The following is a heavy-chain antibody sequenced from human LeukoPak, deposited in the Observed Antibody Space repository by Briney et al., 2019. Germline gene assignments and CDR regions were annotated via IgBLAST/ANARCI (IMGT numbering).Heavy chain of an antibody. CDR1: GFTFSSYS. D-gene: IGHD6-13*01. CDR2: ISSSSSYI. V-gene: IGHV3-21*01. J-gene: IGHJ4*02. CDR3: ARDGAAAGSVR. Sequence: GGSLRLSCAASGFTFSSYSMNWVRQAPGKGLEWVSSISSSSSYIYYADPVKGRFTISRDNAKNSLYLQMNSLRAEDTAVYYCARDGAAAGSVRWGQGTLVTVSS.